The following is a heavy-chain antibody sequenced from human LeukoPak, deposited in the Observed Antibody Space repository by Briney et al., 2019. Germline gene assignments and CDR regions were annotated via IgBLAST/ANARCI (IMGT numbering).Heavy chain of an antibody. CDR1: GFTFRSYG. J-gene: IGHJ6*02. Sequence: GGSLRLSCAASGFTFRSYGMHWVRQAPGKGPEWVAIISYDGSNEYHADSVKGRFTISRDNSKNTMYLQMNSLRVEDTAVYFCAKDRMTTVTSYYHYFGMDVWGQGTTVTVSS. CDR2: ISYDGSNE. V-gene: IGHV3-30*18. D-gene: IGHD4-11*01. CDR3: AKDRMTTVTSYYHYFGMDV.